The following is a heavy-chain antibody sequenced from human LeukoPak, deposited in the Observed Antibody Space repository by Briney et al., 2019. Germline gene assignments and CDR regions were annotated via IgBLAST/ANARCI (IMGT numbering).Heavy chain of an antibody. CDR2: ISFDETNK. CDR3: ARALDIVATITPIDY. J-gene: IGHJ4*02. D-gene: IGHD5-12*01. Sequence: GGSLRLSCAASGFTFSSYGTHWVRQAPSKGLEWVAVISFDETNKYYTDSVKGRFPISRDNSKNTLCLQMNSLRAEDTAVYYCARALDIVATITPIDYWGQGTLVTVSS. V-gene: IGHV3-30*03. CDR1: GFTFSSYG.